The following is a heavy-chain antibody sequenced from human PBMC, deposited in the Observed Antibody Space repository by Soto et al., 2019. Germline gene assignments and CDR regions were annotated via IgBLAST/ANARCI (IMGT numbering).Heavy chain of an antibody. CDR3: ARDRPGDEGDAFDI. CDR1: GLTVSSNY. Sequence: EVQLVETGGGVIQPGGSLRLSCAASGLTVSSNYMKWVHQAPGKGLEWVSVLYSGGSTHYAGSVKGRFIISRDNSKNTVYLQMNSLRAEDTAVYYCARDRPGDEGDAFDIWGHGTMVTVSS. J-gene: IGHJ3*02. D-gene: IGHD3-10*01. V-gene: IGHV3-53*02. CDR2: LYSGGST.